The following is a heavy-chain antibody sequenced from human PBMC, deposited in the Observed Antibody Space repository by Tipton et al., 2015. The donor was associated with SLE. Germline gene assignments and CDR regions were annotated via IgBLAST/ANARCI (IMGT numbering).Heavy chain of an antibody. Sequence: TLSLTCTVSGGSISTFYWTWIRQPPGKGLEWIGYIFYSDNTSYNPSLKSRVTISVDTSKNQFSLELNSVTAADTAVYYCARGYTPDGFELWGPGTMVTVSS. CDR2: IFYSDNT. CDR3: ARGYTPDGFEL. D-gene: IGHD5-18*01. CDR1: GGSISTFY. V-gene: IGHV4-59*01. J-gene: IGHJ3*01.